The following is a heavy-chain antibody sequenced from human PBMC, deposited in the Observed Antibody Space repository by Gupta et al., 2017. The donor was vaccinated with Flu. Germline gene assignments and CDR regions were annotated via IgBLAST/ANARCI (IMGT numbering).Heavy chain of an antibody. CDR3: ARLETRGAHAWFDP. Sequence: QVQLQESGPGLVKPSGTRSLTCAVSGGSMRRINWWRWVRQSPGKGLEWIGEIHHSGATNYNPSLKSRVTISEDTSKNEFSLKLSSVTAADTAVYYCARLETRGAHAWFDPWGQGTLLTVSS. D-gene: IGHD3-10*01. J-gene: IGHJ5*02. V-gene: IGHV4-4*02. CDR2: IHHSGAT. CDR1: GGSMRRINW.